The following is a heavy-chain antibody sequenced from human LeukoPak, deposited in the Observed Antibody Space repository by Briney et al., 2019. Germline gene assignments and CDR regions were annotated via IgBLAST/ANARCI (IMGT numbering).Heavy chain of an antibody. CDR3: ARDYTVTTYYYYGMDV. Sequence: SETLSLTCTVSGGSISSGGYYWSWIRQHPGTGLEWIGYIYYSGNTYYNPSLKSRVTISVDTSKNQFSLKLSSVTAADTAVYYCARDYTVTTYYYYGMDVWGQGTTVTVSS. CDR2: IYYSGNT. CDR1: GGSISSGGYY. J-gene: IGHJ6*02. V-gene: IGHV4-31*03. D-gene: IGHD4-11*01.